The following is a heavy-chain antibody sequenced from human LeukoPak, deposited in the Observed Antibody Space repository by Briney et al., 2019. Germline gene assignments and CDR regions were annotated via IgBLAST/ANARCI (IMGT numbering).Heavy chain of an antibody. CDR2: INHSGST. Sequence: PSETLSLTCAVYGGSFSGYYWSWIRQPPGKGLEWIGEINHSGSTNYNPSLKSRVTISVGTSKNQFSLKLSSVTAADTAVYYCARGTGYSSLVFGYWGQGTLVTVSS. V-gene: IGHV4-34*01. CDR3: ARGTGYSSLVFGY. D-gene: IGHD6-13*01. CDR1: GGSFSGYY. J-gene: IGHJ4*02.